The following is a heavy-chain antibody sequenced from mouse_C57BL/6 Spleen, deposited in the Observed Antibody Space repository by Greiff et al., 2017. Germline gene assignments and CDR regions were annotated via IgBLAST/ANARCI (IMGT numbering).Heavy chain of an antibody. V-gene: IGHV5-16*01. CDR1: GFTFSDYY. CDR3: ARAVYDGYFDY. Sequence: EVKLVESEGGLVQPGSSMKLSCTASGFTFSDYYMAWVRQVPEKGQEWVANINYDGSSTYYLDSLKSRFIISRDNAKNILYLQMSSLKSEDTATYYCARAVYDGYFDYWGQGTTLTVSS. J-gene: IGHJ2*01. CDR2: INYDGSST. D-gene: IGHD2-3*01.